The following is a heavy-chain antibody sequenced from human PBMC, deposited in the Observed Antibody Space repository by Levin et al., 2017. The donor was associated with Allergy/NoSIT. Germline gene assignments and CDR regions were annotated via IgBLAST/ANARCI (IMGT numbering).Heavy chain of an antibody. D-gene: IGHD3-10*01. CDR1: GFTFSSYA. CDR3: AREIGGGAFDI. J-gene: IGHJ3*02. Sequence: GGSLRLSCAASGFTFSSYAMHWVRQAPGKGLEWVAVISYDGSNKYYADSVKGRFTISRDNSKNTLYLQMNSLRAEDTAVYYCAREIGGGAFDIWGQGTMVTVSS. CDR2: ISYDGSNK. V-gene: IGHV3-30-3*01.